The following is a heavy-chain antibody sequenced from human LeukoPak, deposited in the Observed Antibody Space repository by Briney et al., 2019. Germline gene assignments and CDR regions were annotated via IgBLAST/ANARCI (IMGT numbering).Heavy chain of an antibody. V-gene: IGHV3-9*01. D-gene: IGHD6-13*01. J-gene: IGHJ4*02. Sequence: GGSLRLSCAASGFTFEDYAMHWVRQAPGKGLEWVSGISWNSNSIGYADSVKGRFAISRDNAKNSLYLQMNSLRAEDTALYYCGKDMKYSSRWLDYWGQGTLVTVSS. CDR2: ISWNSNSI. CDR1: GFTFEDYA. CDR3: GKDMKYSSRWLDY.